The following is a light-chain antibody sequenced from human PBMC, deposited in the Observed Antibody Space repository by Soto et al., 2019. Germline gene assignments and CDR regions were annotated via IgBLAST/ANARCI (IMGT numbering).Light chain of an antibody. Sequence: QSALTQPASVSGSPGQSITISCTGASSDVVNYNYVSWYQQHPGKAPKLMIYEVSNRPSGVPNRFSGSKSGNTASLTISGLQAEDEADYYCSSYTSSSTLDVFGTGTKLTVL. CDR1: SSDVVNYNY. CDR3: SSYTSSSTLDV. V-gene: IGLV2-14*01. CDR2: EVS. J-gene: IGLJ1*01.